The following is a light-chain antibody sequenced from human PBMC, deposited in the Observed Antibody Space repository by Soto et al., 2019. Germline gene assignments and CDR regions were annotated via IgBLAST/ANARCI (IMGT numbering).Light chain of an antibody. V-gene: IGLV2-8*01. CDR3: SSYAGSSNLGV. CDR1: SSDVGGYNF. Sequence: QSVLTQPPSASGSPGQSVTISCTGPSSDVGGYNFVSWYQQHPGKAPKLILYEVTKRPSGVPCRFSGSKSGNTASLTVSGLQDEDEADYYCSSYAGSSNLGVFGGGTKLTVL. CDR2: EVT. J-gene: IGLJ3*02.